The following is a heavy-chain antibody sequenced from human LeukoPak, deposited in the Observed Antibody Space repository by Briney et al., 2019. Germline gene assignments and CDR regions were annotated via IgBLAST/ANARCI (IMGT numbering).Heavy chain of an antibody. D-gene: IGHD3-22*01. J-gene: IGHJ5*02. CDR2: IYYSGST. V-gene: IGHV4-59*12. CDR3: ARDGRYYDSSGYSNWFDP. Sequence: PSETLSLTCTVSGGSISSYYWSWIRQPPGKGLEWIGYIYYSGSTNYNPSLKSRVTISVDTSKNQFSLKLTSLTAADTAVYYCARDGRYYDSSGYSNWFDPWGQGTLVTVSS. CDR1: GGSISSYY.